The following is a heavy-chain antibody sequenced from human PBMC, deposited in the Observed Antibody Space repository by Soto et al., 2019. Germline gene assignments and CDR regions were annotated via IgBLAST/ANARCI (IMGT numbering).Heavy chain of an antibody. CDR1: GYTFTSYG. J-gene: IGHJ3*02. Sequence: QVQLVQSGAEVKKPGASVKVSCKASGYTFTSYGISWVRQAPGQGLEWMGWISAYNGNTNYEQKPQGRVTMTTDTSTRKAYMELRSLRSDDTAVYYCARDLSVGASLPDAFDIWGQGTMVTVSS. CDR3: ARDLSVGASLPDAFDI. D-gene: IGHD1-26*01. CDR2: ISAYNGNT. V-gene: IGHV1-18*01.